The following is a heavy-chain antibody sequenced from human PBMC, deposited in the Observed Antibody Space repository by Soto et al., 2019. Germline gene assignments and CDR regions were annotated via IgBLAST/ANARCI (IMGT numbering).Heavy chain of an antibody. CDR1: GYTFTNYD. CDR3: ARGYYYGSGRPTPGGMDV. V-gene: IGHV1-18*01. CDR2: ISTYTGNT. D-gene: IGHD3-10*01. J-gene: IGHJ6*02. Sequence: ASVKVSCKDSGYTFTNYDINWVRQAPGKGLEWMGWISTYTGNTNYAQKLQGRVTMTTDTSTSTAYMELRSLRSDDTAVYYCARGYYYGSGRPTPGGMDVWGQGTTVTVSS.